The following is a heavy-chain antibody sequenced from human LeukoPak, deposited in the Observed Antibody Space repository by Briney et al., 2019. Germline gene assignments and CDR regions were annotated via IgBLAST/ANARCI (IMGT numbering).Heavy chain of an antibody. CDR2: IYPGDSDT. D-gene: IGHD5-18*01. V-gene: IGHV5-51*01. Sequence: GESLKISCKGSGYSFSSYWIGWVRQMPGKGLEWMGIIYPGDSDTRYSPSFQGQVTISADKSISTAYLQWSSLKASDTSIYYCARSGRGYSHGYDYWGQGTLVTVPS. CDR1: GYSFSSYW. J-gene: IGHJ4*02. CDR3: ARSGRGYSHGYDY.